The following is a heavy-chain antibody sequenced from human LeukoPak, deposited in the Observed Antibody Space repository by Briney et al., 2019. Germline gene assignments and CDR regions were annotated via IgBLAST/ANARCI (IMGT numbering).Heavy chain of an antibody. J-gene: IGHJ4*02. Sequence: GSLRLSCAASGFTFRSYGIHWVRQAPGKGLEWVASISYDGTKKYADSVRGRFTISRDDSKKTVFLQMNSLRPEDTAVFYCARDLALAAAGRGEGFDYWGQGTLVTVSS. V-gene: IGHV3-30*03. CDR1: GFTFRSYG. CDR2: ISYDGTKK. CDR3: ARDLALAAAGRGEGFDY. D-gene: IGHD6-13*01.